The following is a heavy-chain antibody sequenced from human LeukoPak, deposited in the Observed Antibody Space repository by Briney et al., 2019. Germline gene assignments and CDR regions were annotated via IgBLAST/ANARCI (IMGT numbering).Heavy chain of an antibody. V-gene: IGHV4-61*02. Sequence: PSETLSLTCTVSGGPIGSGFYWSWIRQPAGKGLEWIGRIYTSGITNYNPYLKSRVTISADTSKNQFFLKLSSVTAADTAVYYCARVPGVRSSSIVHGFDIWGQGTSVTVSS. CDR3: ARVPGVRSSSIVHGFDI. CDR2: IYTSGIT. CDR1: GGPIGSGFY. D-gene: IGHD6-6*01. J-gene: IGHJ3*02.